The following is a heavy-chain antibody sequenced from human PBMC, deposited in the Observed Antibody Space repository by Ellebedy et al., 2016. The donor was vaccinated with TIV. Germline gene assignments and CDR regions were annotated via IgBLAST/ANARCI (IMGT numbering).Heavy chain of an antibody. Sequence: SLKISCAASGFTFDDYAMHWVRQAPGKGLEWVSGISWNSGSIGYADSVKGRFTISRDNAKNSLYLQMNSLRAEDTALYYCAKDSGWEHEYWGQGTLVTIS. CDR3: AKDSGWEHEY. V-gene: IGHV3-9*01. CDR2: ISWNSGSI. D-gene: IGHD4-23*01. J-gene: IGHJ4*02. CDR1: GFTFDDYA.